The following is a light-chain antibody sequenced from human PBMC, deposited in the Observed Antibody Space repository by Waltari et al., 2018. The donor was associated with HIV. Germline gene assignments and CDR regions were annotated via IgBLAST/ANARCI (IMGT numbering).Light chain of an antibody. CDR2: TTD. Sequence: QAVVTQEPSSSVSPGGTVTLTCGLNSGSVPPSHYPTWYQQTPGQAPRTLIFTTDIRSAGVPDRFAGSTLGSKAALTITGAQADDESDYHCMLDMGSDTWLFGGGTRLTVL. J-gene: IGLJ2*01. CDR1: SGSVPPSHY. CDR3: MLDMGSDTWL. V-gene: IGLV8-61*01.